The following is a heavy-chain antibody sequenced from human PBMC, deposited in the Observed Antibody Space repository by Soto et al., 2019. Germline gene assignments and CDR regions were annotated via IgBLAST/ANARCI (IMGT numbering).Heavy chain of an antibody. CDR1: GFTFSSYS. CDR3: AREKLYSSGWYSAFYI. Sequence: EVQLVESGGGLVKPGGSLRLSCAASGFTFSSYSMNWVRQAPGKGLEWVSSISSSSSYIYYADSVNGRFTISRDNAKNSLYLQMNSLRAEDTAVYYCAREKLYSSGWYSAFYIGGQGTMVTVSA. J-gene: IGHJ3*02. CDR2: ISSSSSYI. D-gene: IGHD6-19*01. V-gene: IGHV3-21*01.